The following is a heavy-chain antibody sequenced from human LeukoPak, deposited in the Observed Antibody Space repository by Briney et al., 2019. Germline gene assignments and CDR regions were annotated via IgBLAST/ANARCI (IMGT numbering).Heavy chain of an antibody. Sequence: SVKVSCKASGGTFSSYAISWVRQAPGQGLGWMGRIIPILGIANYAQKFQGRVTITADKSTSTAYMELSSQRSEDTAVYYCAKQLVVVAATHVTDYYYYGMDVWGQGTTVTVSS. V-gene: IGHV1-69*04. CDR3: AKQLVVVAATHVTDYYYYGMDV. CDR2: IIPILGIA. D-gene: IGHD2-15*01. J-gene: IGHJ6*02. CDR1: GGTFSSYA.